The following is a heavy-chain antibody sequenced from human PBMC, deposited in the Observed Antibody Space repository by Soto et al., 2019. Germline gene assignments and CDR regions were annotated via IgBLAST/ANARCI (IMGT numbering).Heavy chain of an antibody. J-gene: IGHJ6*03. CDR1: GYTFTGYY. CDR2: INPNTGGT. Sequence: ASVKVSCKPSGYTFTGYYVHWVRQAPGQGLEWMGWINPNTGGTNSAQRFQGRVTMTRDTSISTAYMELSSLTSDDTAIYYCERDMGKGAPFYYMDVWGKGTTVTVSS. V-gene: IGHV1-2*02. D-gene: IGHD3-10*01. CDR3: ERDMGKGAPFYYMDV.